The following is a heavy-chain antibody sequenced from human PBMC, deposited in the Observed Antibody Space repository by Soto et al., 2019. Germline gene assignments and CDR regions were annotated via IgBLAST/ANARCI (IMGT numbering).Heavy chain of an antibody. CDR2: IYYSGST. CDR1: GGSISSSSYY. D-gene: IGHD2-2*01. V-gene: IGHV4-39*01. J-gene: IGHJ4*02. CDR3: ATPGYCSSTSCYLDY. Sequence: SETLSLTYTVSGGSISSSSYYWGWIRQPPGKGLEWIGSIYYSGSTYYNPSLKGRVTISVDTAKNQFSLKLSSVTAADTAVYYCATPGYCSSTSCYLDYWGQGTLVTVSS.